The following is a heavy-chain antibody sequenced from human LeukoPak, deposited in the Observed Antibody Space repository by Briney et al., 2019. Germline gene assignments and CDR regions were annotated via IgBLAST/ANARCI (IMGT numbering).Heavy chain of an antibody. CDR2: ISYDGSNK. V-gene: IGHV3-30*18. J-gene: IGHJ4*02. CDR3: AKGTDIVATIDD. D-gene: IGHD5-12*01. CDR1: GFTFSSYG. Sequence: GSLRLSCAASGFTFSSYGMHWVRQAPGKGLEWVAVISYDGSNKYYADSVKGRFTISRDNSKNTLYLQMNSLRAEDTAVYYCAKGTDIVATIDDWGQGTLVTVSS.